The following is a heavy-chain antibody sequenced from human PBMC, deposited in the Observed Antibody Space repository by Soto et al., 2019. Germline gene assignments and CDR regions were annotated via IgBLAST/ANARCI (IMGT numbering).Heavy chain of an antibody. CDR3: ARDPYNFDYIWGSYRSQYYFDY. CDR2: IKQDGSEK. CDR1: GFTFSSYW. Sequence: GGSLRLSCAASGFTFSSYWMSWARQAPGKGLEWVANIKQDGSEKYYVDSVKGRFTISRDNAKNSLFLQMNSLRAEDTAVYYCARDPYNFDYIWGSYRSQYYFDYWGQGTLVTVSS. V-gene: IGHV3-7*01. J-gene: IGHJ4*02. D-gene: IGHD3-16*02.